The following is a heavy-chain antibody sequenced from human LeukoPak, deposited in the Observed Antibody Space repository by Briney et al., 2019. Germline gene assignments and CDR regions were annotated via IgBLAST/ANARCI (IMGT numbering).Heavy chain of an antibody. D-gene: IGHD6-19*01. V-gene: IGHV4-39*07. CDR2: IYYSGST. J-gene: IGHJ4*02. Sequence: PSETLSLTCTVSGGSIGSSSYYWGWIRQPPGKGLEWIGSIYYSGSTYYNPSLKSRVTISVDTSKNQFSLKLSSVTAADTAVYYCARSWQWLVYFDYWGQGTLVTVSS. CDR3: ARSWQWLVYFDY. CDR1: GGSIGSSSYY.